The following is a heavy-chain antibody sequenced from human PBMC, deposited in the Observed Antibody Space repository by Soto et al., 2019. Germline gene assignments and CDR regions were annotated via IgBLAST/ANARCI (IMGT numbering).Heavy chain of an antibody. Sequence: QVQLVQSGAEVKKPGASVKVSCKASGYTFTGYYMHWARQAPGQGLEWMGWINPNSGGTNYAQKFQGWVTMTRDTSISTAYMELSRLRSDDTAVYYCARALRWQEDDYYYYGMDVWGQGTTVTVSS. J-gene: IGHJ6*02. CDR1: GYTFTGYY. CDR2: INPNSGGT. D-gene: IGHD4-17*01. CDR3: ARALRWQEDDYYYYGMDV. V-gene: IGHV1-2*04.